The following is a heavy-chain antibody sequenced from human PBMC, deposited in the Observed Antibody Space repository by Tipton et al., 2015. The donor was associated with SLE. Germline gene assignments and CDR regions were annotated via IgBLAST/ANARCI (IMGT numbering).Heavy chain of an antibody. CDR2: INHSGST. J-gene: IGHJ6*03. V-gene: IGHV4-34*01. CDR3: ARVSGSYLYYYYYYSMDV. D-gene: IGHD1-26*01. Sequence: TLSLTCAVYGGSFSGYYWSWIRQPPGKGLEWIGEINHSGSTNYNPSLKSRVTISVDTPKNQFSLKLSSVTAADTAVYFCARVSGSYLYYYYYYSMDVWGKGTTVTVSS. CDR1: GGSFSGYY.